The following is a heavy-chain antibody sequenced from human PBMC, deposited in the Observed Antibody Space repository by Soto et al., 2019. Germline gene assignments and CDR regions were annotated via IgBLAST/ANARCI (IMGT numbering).Heavy chain of an antibody. V-gene: IGHV4-4*02. CDR2: IYHSGST. CDR3: ARVGERYDFWSGIYYYYGMDV. J-gene: IGHJ6*02. CDR1: GGSISSSNW. Sequence: QVQLQESGPGLVKPSGTLSLTCAVSGGSISSSNWWSWVRQPPGKGLEWIGEIYHSGSTNYNPSLRSRVTISVDTSKNQFSLKLSSVTAADTAVYYCARVGERYDFWSGIYYYYGMDVWGQGTTVTVSS. D-gene: IGHD3-3*01.